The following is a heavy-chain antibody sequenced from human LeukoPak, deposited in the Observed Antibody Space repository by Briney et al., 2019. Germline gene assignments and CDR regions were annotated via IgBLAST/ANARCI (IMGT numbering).Heavy chain of an antibody. V-gene: IGHV1-18*01. CDR2: ISAYNDNT. CDR3: ARAGITGTFGMGDAFDI. CDR1: GYTFTNYG. J-gene: IGHJ3*02. D-gene: IGHD1-7*01. Sequence: ASVKVSCKASGYTFTNYGISWVRQAPGQGLEWMGWISAYNDNTNYAQKLQGRVTMTTDTSTSTAYMELRSLRSDDTAVYYCARAGITGTFGMGDAFDIWGQGTMVTVSS.